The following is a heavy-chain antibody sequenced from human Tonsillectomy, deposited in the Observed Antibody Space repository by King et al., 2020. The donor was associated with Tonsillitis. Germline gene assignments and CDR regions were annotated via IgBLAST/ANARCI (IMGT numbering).Heavy chain of an antibody. CDR1: GGTFSNYA. Sequence: QLVQSGAEVKKPGSSVNVSCKASGGTFSNYAISWVRQAPGQGLEWMGRIIPILHIANYAQKFQGRITITADKSTSTAYMELSSLRSEDTAVYYCARFSVGGSYHYSFDYWGQGTLVTVSS. CDR3: ARFSVGGSYHYSFDY. J-gene: IGHJ4*02. CDR2: IIPILHIA. D-gene: IGHD1-26*01. V-gene: IGHV1-69*04.